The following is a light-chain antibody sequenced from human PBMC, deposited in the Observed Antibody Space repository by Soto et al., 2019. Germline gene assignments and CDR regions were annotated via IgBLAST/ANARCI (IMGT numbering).Light chain of an antibody. V-gene: IGKV3-15*01. CDR2: GDS. J-gene: IGKJ1*01. CDR1: LNVATN. Sequence: TVMTQSPATLSMSPGDRAALSCRASLNVATNMAWYQQKPGQAPRLLIYGDSIRATGVPARFTGSGSGTEFTLTINNLQSEDFAVYYCHQYNTGLRTFGRGTRV. CDR3: HQYNTGLRT.